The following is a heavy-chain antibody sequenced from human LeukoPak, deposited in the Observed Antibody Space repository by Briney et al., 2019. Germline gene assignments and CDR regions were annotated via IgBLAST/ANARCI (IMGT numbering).Heavy chain of an antibody. D-gene: IGHD3-22*01. Sequence: PGGSLRLSCAASGFTFSSYWMHWVRQAPGKGLVWVSRINSDGSSTSYADSVKGRFTISRDNAKNTLYLQMNSLRAEDTAVYYCAKFGGHNYYDSSGYFPYWGQGTLVTVSS. CDR1: GFTFSSYW. CDR2: INSDGSST. CDR3: AKFGGHNYYDSSGYFPY. V-gene: IGHV3-74*01. J-gene: IGHJ4*02.